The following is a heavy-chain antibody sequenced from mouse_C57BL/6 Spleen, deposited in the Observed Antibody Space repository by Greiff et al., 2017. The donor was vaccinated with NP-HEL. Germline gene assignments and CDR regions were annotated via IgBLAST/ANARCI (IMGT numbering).Heavy chain of an antibody. CDR1: GFTFSDYG. CDR3: ARQRVPHYYGSSYVGWYFDV. J-gene: IGHJ1*03. Sequence: EVMLVESGGGLVQPGGSLKLSCAASGFTFSDYGMAWVRQAPRKGPEWVAFISNLAYSIYYADTVTGRFTISRANATNTLYLEMSSLRSEDTAMYYCARQRVPHYYGSSYVGWYFDVWGTGTTVTVSS. CDR2: ISNLAYSI. V-gene: IGHV5-15*01. D-gene: IGHD1-1*01.